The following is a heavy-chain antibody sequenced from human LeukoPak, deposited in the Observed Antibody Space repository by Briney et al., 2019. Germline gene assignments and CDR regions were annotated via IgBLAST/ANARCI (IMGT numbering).Heavy chain of an antibody. J-gene: IGHJ4*02. CDR1: GSSISSGYY. CDR2: SYHSRST. Sequence: SETLSLTCTVSGSSISSGYYCCWIRQPPRKRLEWIGSSYHSRSTYYYPPLNSRVTILVATSNNQFSLKLTSVTDTDTAVYYCATTLYYYDSVTYYPDYWGQGTLVTVSS. CDR3: ATTLYYYDSVTYYPDY. D-gene: IGHD3-22*01. V-gene: IGHV4-38-2*02.